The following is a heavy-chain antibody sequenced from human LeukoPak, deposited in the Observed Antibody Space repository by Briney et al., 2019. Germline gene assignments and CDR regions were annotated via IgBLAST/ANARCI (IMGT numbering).Heavy chain of an antibody. J-gene: IGHJ5*02. CDR3: ATDHLLHGSHWFDP. V-gene: IGHV1-2*02. Sequence: VASVKVSCKASGYTFTGYYIHWVRQAPGQGLEWMGWINPKNGGPNYAQKFQGRVTMTRDTSISTVYMELNRLMSDDTAMYYCATDHLLHGSHWFDPWGQGTLVTVSS. D-gene: IGHD2-2*03. CDR2: INPKNGGP. CDR1: GYTFTGYY.